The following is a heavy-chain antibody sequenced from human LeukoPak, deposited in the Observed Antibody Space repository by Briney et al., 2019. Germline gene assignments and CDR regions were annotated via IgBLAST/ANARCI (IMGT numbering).Heavy chain of an antibody. V-gene: IGHV1-46*01. Sequence: ASVKVSCKASGYTFTSYYMHWVRQAPGQGLEWMGIIIPSGGSTSYAQKFQGRVTMTRDMSTSTVYMELSSLRSEDTAVYYCARDRTYYYDSSGYPDGYWGQGTLVTVSS. D-gene: IGHD3-22*01. CDR2: IIPSGGST. J-gene: IGHJ4*02. CDR3: ARDRTYYYDSSGYPDGY. CDR1: GYTFTSYY.